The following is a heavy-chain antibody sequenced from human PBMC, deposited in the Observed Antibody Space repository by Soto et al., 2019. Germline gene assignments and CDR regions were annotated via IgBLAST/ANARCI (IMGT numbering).Heavy chain of an antibody. V-gene: IGHV4-4*02. CDR3: ASVRGGYYYAVDV. CDR1: GQYINSNFW. CDR2: IYHSGSA. D-gene: IGHD3-10*02. J-gene: IGHJ6*02. Sequence: PSETLSLTCLVSGQYINSNFWWAWVRQSPGKDLEWIGEIYHSGSAIYTPSLKNRVTLSLDESKNEFSLNMDSVTAADTAVYYCASVRGGYYYAVDVWGQGTTVTVSS.